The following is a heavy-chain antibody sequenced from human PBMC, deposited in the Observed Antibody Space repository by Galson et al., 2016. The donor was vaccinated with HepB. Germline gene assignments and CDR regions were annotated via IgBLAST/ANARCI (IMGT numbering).Heavy chain of an antibody. D-gene: IGHD1/OR15-1a*01. CDR1: GYTFATYG. V-gene: IGHV1-18*01. CDR3: ARTDEGTSIGVAV. J-gene: IGHJ6*02. Sequence: SVKVSCKAFGYTFATYGFNWVRQAPGQGLEWMGWISAFNGNTNYLPKLQGRVTMTTDASTSTAFMELRSLGSDDTAVYYCARTDEGTSIGVAVWGQGTTIIVSS. CDR2: ISAFNGNT.